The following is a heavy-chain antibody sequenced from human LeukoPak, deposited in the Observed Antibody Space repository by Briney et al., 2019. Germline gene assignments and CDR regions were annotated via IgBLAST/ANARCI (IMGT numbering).Heavy chain of an antibody. J-gene: IGHJ5*02. CDR3: AREFHYYYDSSGYWFDP. CDR1: GYTFTGYY. Sequence: ASVKVSCKASGYTFTGYYMHWVRQAPGQGLEWMGWVNPKSGGTSYAQKFQGRVTMTRDTSISTAYMELSRLRSDDTAVYYCAREFHYYYDSSGYWFDPWGQGTLVTVSS. D-gene: IGHD3-22*01. CDR2: VNPKSGGT. V-gene: IGHV1-2*02.